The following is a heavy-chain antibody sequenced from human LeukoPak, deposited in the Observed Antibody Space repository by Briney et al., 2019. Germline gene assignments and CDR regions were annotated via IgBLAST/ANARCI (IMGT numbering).Heavy chain of an antibody. J-gene: IGHJ3*02. CDR3: ARVGGVRDAFDI. Sequence: ASVKVSCKVSGYTLTELSMHWVRQAPGQGLEWMGWISAYNGNTNYAQKLQGRVTMTTDTSTSTAYMELRSLRSDDTAVYYCARVGGVRDAFDIWGQGTMVTVSS. V-gene: IGHV1-18*01. CDR1: GYTLTELS. D-gene: IGHD1-26*01. CDR2: ISAYNGNT.